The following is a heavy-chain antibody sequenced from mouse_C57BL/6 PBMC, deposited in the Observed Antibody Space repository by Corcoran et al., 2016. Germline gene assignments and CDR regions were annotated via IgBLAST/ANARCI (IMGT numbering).Heavy chain of an antibody. CDR2: LDPEDGET. J-gene: IGHJ3*01. Sequence: EVQLQQSGAELVKPGASVKLSCTASGFNIKDYYMHWVKQRTEQGLEWIGRLDPEDGETKYAPKFRGKATITADTSSNTAYLQLSSLTSEDTAVYYCARERVTGTPCAYWGQGTLVTVSA. V-gene: IGHV14-2*01. D-gene: IGHD4-1*01. CDR1: GFNIKDYY. CDR3: ARERVTGTPCAY.